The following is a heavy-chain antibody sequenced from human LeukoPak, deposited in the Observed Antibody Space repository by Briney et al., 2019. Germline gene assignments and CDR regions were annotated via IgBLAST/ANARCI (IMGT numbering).Heavy chain of an antibody. V-gene: IGHV4-38-2*02. CDR2: IYHSGST. D-gene: IGHD6-6*01. J-gene: IGHJ6*03. Sequence: SETLSLTCTVSGYSISGGYYWGWIRQPPGKGLEWIGSIYHSGSTYYNPSLKSRVTISVDTSKNQFSLKLSSVTAADTAVYYCARDWGVSARPGYMDVWGKGTTVTISS. CDR1: GYSISGGYY. CDR3: ARDWGVSARPGYMDV.